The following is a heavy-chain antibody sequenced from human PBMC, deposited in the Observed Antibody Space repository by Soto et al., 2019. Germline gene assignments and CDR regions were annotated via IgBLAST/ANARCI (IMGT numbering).Heavy chain of an antibody. J-gene: IGHJ5*02. CDR3: ARGYCTTTICDPWFDP. D-gene: IGHD2-2*01. CDR1: GYSFTSYW. Sequence: PXESLTISFKGFGYSFTSYWIGLVRQMPGKGLEWMGIIYPGDSDTRYSPSFQGQVTISADKSITTAYLQWSSLKASDTAMYYCARGYCTTTICDPWFDPWGQGTLVTVYS. V-gene: IGHV5-51*01. CDR2: IYPGDSDT.